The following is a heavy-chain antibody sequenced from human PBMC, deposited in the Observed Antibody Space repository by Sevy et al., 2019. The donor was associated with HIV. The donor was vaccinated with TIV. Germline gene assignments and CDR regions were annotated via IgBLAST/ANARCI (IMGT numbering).Heavy chain of an antibody. CDR1: GGTFSSYA. CDR2: IIPIFGTA. J-gene: IGHJ6*02. V-gene: IGHV1-69*13. Sequence: ASVKVSCKASGGTFSSYAISWVRQAPGQGLEWMGGIIPIFGTANYAQTFQGRVTITADESTSTAYMELSSLRSEDTAVYYCARDEETAAAGTYLYYYYYGMDVWGQGTTVTVSS. CDR3: ARDEETAAAGTYLYYYYYGMDV. D-gene: IGHD6-13*01.